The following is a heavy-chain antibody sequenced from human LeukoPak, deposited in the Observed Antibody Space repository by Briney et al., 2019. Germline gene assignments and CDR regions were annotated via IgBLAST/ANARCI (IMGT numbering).Heavy chain of an antibody. J-gene: IGHJ4*02. CDR1: GFTFSSYA. CDR2: ISGSGGST. V-gene: IGHV3-23*01. D-gene: IGHD3-10*01. CDR3: ARPYYYGSGSYYFFDY. Sequence: GSLRLSCAASGFTFSSYAMSWVRQAPGKGLEWVSAISGSGGSTYYADSVKGRFTISRDNSKNTLYLQMNSLRAEDTAVYYCARPYYYGSGSYYFFDYWGQGTLVTVSS.